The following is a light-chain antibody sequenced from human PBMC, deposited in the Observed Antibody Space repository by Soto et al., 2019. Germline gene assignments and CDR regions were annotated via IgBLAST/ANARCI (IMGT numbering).Light chain of an antibody. CDR3: QQFDSSVT. CDR1: QSVISTF. V-gene: IGKV3-20*01. Sequence: EIVLTQSPGSLSLAPGERATLSCRASQSVISTFFAWYQQRPGQAPRLLMYGASSRSTGIPERFSGSGSGTDFTLTISRVEPEDFAVYYCQQFDSSVTFGQGTKVEI. CDR2: GAS. J-gene: IGKJ1*01.